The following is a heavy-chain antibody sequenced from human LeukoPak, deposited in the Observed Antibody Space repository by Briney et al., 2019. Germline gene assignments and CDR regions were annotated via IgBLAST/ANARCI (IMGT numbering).Heavy chain of an antibody. CDR3: AREGVSGSYGMNWFDP. J-gene: IGHJ5*02. CDR2: MNPNSGNT. V-gene: IGHV1-8*03. CDR1: GYTFTSYD. Sequence: ASVKVSCKASGYTFTSYDINWVRQATGQGLEWMGWMNPNSGNTGYAQKFQGRVTITRNTSISTAYMELSSLRSEDTAVYYCAREGVSGSYGMNWFDPWGQGTLVTVSS. D-gene: IGHD1-26*01.